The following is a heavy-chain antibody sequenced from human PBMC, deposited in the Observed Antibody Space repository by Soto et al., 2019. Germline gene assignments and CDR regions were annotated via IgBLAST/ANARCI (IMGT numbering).Heavy chain of an antibody. D-gene: IGHD5-12*01. CDR2: IYHSGTT. Sequence: SETLSLTCSVSGDSIINGYYWAWIRQPPGKGLEWIGSIYHSGTTYYNPSLKSRVTISVDTSKNQFSLKLSSVTAADTAVYYCARAVVEMATISLDYWGQGTLVTVSS. CDR3: ARAVVEMATISLDY. CDR1: GDSIINGYY. V-gene: IGHV4-38-2*02. J-gene: IGHJ4*02.